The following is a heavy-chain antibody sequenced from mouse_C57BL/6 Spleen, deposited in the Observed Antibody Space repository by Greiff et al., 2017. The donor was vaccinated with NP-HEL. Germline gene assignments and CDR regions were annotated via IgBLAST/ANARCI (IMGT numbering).Heavy chain of an antibody. CDR3: ARDTTTVVARYFDV. V-gene: IGHV7-3*01. CDR1: GFTFTDYY. CDR2: IRNKANGYTT. J-gene: IGHJ1*03. Sequence: EVQRVESGGGLVQPGGSLSLSCAASGFTFTDYYMSWVRQPPGKALEWLGFIRNKANGYTTEYSASVKGRFTISRDNSQSILYLQMNALRAEDSATYYCARDTTTVVARYFDVWGTGTTVTVSS. D-gene: IGHD1-1*01.